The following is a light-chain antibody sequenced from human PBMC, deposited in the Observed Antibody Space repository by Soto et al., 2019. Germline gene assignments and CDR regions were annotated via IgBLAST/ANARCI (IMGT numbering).Light chain of an antibody. CDR2: TNN. CDR3: AAWDDSVSAWV. Sequence: QSVLTQPPSASGTPGQRVTISCSGGSYNVGKNLVYWYQQRPGTAPKLIIFTNNQRPSGVPDRFAGSNSGSSASLAISGLRSENEADYFCAAWDDSVSAWVFGGETKVTV. V-gene: IGLV1-47*01. J-gene: IGLJ3*02. CDR1: SYNVGKNL.